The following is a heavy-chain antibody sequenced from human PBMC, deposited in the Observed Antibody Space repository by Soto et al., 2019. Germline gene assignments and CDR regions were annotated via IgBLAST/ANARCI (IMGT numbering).Heavy chain of an antibody. V-gene: IGHV3-48*01. CDR2: ISSTTI. D-gene: IGHD6-19*01. CDR1: GFTFSSYS. CDR3: ARDGGQWLNWFDP. J-gene: IGHJ5*02. Sequence: EVQLVESGGGLVQPGGSLRLSCAASGFTFSSYSMNWVRQAPGKGLEWVSYISSTTIYYADSVKGRFTISRDNAKNSLYLQMNSLRAEDTAVYYCARDGGQWLNWFDPWGQGTLVTVSP.